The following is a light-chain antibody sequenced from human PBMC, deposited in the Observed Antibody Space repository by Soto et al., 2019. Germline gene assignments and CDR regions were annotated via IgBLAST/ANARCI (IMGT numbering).Light chain of an antibody. Sequence: DIQMTQSPSTLSASVRDRVNITCRASQSISSWLAWYQPKPGKAPKLLIYKASTLKSGVPSRFSGSGSGTEFTLTISSLQPDDFATYYCQDYNSYSEAFGQGTKVDIK. J-gene: IGKJ1*01. CDR3: QDYNSYSEA. CDR2: KAS. V-gene: IGKV1-5*03. CDR1: QSISSW.